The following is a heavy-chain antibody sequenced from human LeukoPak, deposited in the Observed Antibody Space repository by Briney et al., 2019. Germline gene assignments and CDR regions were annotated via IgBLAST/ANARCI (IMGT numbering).Heavy chain of an antibody. V-gene: IGHV3-33*01. CDR2: IWYDGSNK. CDR3: ARPPRGGENSYYFDY. J-gene: IGHJ4*02. D-gene: IGHD2-21*01. CDR1: GFTFSSYG. Sequence: PGRSLRLSCAASGFTFSSYGMHWVRQAPGKGLEWVAVIWYDGSNKYYADSVKGRFTISRDNSKNTLYLQMNSLRAEDTAVYYCARPPRGGENSYYFDYWGQGTLVTVSS.